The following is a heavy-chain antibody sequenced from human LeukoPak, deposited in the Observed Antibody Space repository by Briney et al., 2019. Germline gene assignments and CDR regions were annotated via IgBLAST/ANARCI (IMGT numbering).Heavy chain of an antibody. J-gene: IGHJ1*01. Sequence: PGGSLRLSCVASGFTFSSHWMGWVRQAPGKGLEWLANLNQDASASYYVDSVKGRFTISRDNAENSLYLQMSNLRAEDTAVYYCATSADSPGNSWGQGTLLTVSS. D-gene: IGHD1-7*01. CDR3: ATSADSPGNS. CDR1: GFTFSSHW. CDR2: LNQDASAS. V-gene: IGHV3-7*01.